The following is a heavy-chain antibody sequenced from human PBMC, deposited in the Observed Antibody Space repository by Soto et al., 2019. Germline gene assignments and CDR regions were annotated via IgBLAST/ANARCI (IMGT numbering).Heavy chain of an antibody. J-gene: IGHJ5*02. V-gene: IGHV4-30-4*01. D-gene: IGHD6-13*01. Sequence: LSLTCTVSGGSISSGDYYWSWIRQPPGKGLEWIGYIYYSGSTYYNPSLKSRVTISVDTSKNQFSLKLSSVTAADTAVYYCARDLVAAAGTDWFDPWGQGTLVTVSS. CDR2: IYYSGST. CDR1: GGSISSGDYY. CDR3: ARDLVAAAGTDWFDP.